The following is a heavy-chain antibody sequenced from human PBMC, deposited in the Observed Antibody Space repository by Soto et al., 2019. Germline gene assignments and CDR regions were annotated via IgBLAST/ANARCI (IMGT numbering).Heavy chain of an antibody. J-gene: IGHJ4*02. V-gene: IGHV3-30-3*01. CDR2: ISYDGSNK. CDR1: GFTFSSYA. CDR3: ARAYDYVWGSYRYTLPFDY. D-gene: IGHD3-16*02. Sequence: QVQLVESGGCVVQPGRSLRLSCAASGFTFSSYAMHWVRQAPGKGLEWVAVISYDGSNKYYADSVKGRFTISRDNSKNTLYLQMNSLRAEDTAVYYCARAYDYVWGSYRYTLPFDYWGQGTVVTVSS.